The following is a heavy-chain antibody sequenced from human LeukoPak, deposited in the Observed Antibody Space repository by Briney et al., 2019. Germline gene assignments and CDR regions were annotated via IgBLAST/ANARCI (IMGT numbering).Heavy chain of an antibody. CDR1: GGTFSSYA. D-gene: IGHD6-13*01. Sequence: SVKVSCKASGGTFSSYAISWVQQAPGQGLEWMGGIIPIFGTANYAQKFQGRVTITADESTSTAYMELSSLRSEDTAVYYCAREEAAADHINWFDPWGQGTLITVSS. CDR2: IIPIFGTA. J-gene: IGHJ5*02. CDR3: AREEAAADHINWFDP. V-gene: IGHV1-69*01.